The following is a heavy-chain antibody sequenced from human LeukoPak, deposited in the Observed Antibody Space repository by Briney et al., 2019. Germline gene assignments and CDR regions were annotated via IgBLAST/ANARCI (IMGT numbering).Heavy chain of an antibody. V-gene: IGHV3-30*18. CDR1: GFTLSSYG. D-gene: IGHD6-6*01. Sequence: PGGSLRLSCTASGFTLSSYGMHWVRQAPGKGLEWVAVVSHDGSVKYYADSVKGRFTVSRDNSKNMLYLRMSSLRGEDTAVYYCAKSGTKYTSSNFDYWGQGTLVTVSS. CDR2: VSHDGSVK. CDR3: AKSGTKYTSSNFDY. J-gene: IGHJ4*02.